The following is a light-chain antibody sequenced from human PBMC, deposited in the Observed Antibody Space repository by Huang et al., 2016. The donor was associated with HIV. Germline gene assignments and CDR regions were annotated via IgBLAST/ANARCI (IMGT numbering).Light chain of an antibody. CDR3: QQYYTTPRDT. J-gene: IGKJ5*01. V-gene: IGKV1-NL1*01. CDR2: AAS. Sequence: DIQMTQSPSSLSASVGDRVTITCRASQVIRSSVAWYQQKPGQAPTLLLLAASRLESGVPSRFSGSGSGTDYTLTISSLQPEDCATYYCQQYYTTPRDTFGQGTRLAIK. CDR1: QVIRSS.